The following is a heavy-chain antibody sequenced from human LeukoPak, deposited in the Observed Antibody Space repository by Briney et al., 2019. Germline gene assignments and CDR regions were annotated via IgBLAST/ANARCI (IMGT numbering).Heavy chain of an antibody. V-gene: IGHV3-30-3*01. CDR2: ISYDGSNK. CDR1: GFTFSSYA. J-gene: IGHJ6*03. D-gene: IGHD2/OR15-2a*01. Sequence: GRSLRLSCAASGFTFSSYAMHWVRQAPGKGLEWVAVISYDGSNKYYADSVKGRFTISRDNSKNTLYLQMNSLRAEDMVVYYCARDQDYLKENYYYYYMDVWGKGTTVTVSS. CDR3: ARDQDYLKENYYYYYMDV.